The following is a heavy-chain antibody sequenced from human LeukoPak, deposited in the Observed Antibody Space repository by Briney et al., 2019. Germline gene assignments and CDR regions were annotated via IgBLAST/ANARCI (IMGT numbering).Heavy chain of an antibody. CDR1: GFRFSTYW. CDR2: IKEDGSEK. Sequence: GGSLRLSCAASGFRFSTYWMSWVRQAPGKGLEWVANIKEDGSEKYYVDSVKGRFTISRDNAKNSLYLQMNSLRAEDTGVYYCARGGSYYANWGQGTLVTVSS. D-gene: IGHD3-10*01. J-gene: IGHJ4*02. CDR3: ARGGSYYAN. V-gene: IGHV3-7*04.